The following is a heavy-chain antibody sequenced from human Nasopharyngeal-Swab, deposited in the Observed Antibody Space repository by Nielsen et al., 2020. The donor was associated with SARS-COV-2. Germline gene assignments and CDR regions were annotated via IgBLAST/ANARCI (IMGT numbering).Heavy chain of an antibody. J-gene: IGHJ6*03. CDR1: GYTFTSYG. Sequence: ASVKVSCKASGYTFTSYGISWVRQAPGQGLEWMGWISAYNGNTNYAQKLQGRVTMTTDTSTSTACMELRSLRSDDTAVYYCARVMEMATILVGYYYYMDVWGKGTTVTVSS. CDR3: ARVMEMATILVGYYYYMDV. CDR2: ISAYNGNT. D-gene: IGHD5-24*01. V-gene: IGHV1-18*01.